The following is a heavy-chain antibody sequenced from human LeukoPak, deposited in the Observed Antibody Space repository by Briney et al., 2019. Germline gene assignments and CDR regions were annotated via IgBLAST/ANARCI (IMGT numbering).Heavy chain of an antibody. CDR3: AREKDRGVIRFDY. D-gene: IGHD3-10*01. V-gene: IGHV1-69*13. Sequence: SVKVSCKASGGTFSSYAISWVRQAPGQGLEWMGGIIPIFGTANYAQKFQGRVTITADESTSTAYMELSSLRSEDTAVYYCAREKDRGVIRFDYWGQGTLVTVSS. J-gene: IGHJ4*02. CDR1: GGTFSSYA. CDR2: IIPIFGTA.